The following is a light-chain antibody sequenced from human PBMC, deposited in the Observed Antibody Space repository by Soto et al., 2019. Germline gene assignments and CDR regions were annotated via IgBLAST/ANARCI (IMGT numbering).Light chain of an antibody. V-gene: IGLV2-11*01. CDR2: DVS. CDR3: CSYAGSYTYV. CDR1: SSDVGIYNY. J-gene: IGLJ1*01. Sequence: QSALTQPRSVSGSPGQSVTNSCTGTSSDVGIYNYVSWYQHHPGKAPKLMIYDVSKRPSGVPDRFSGSKSGNTASLTISGLQAEDEADYFCCSYAGSYTYVFGTGTKVTVL.